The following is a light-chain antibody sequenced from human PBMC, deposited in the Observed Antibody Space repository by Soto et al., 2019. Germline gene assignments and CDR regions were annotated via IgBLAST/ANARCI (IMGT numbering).Light chain of an antibody. V-gene: IGLV2-11*01. CDR3: CSYAGTYTPL. CDR1: SSDVGGYHY. Sequence: QSALTQPRSVSGSPGQSVTISCTGTSSDVGGYHYVSWYQHNPGKAPKIMIFDVSARPSGVPDRFSGSKSANTASLTISGLQAEDEADYYCCSYAGTYTPLFGGGTKVTVL. CDR2: DVS. J-gene: IGLJ2*01.